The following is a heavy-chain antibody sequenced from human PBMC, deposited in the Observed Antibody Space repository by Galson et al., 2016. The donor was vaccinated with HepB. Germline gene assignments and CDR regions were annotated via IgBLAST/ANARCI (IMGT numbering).Heavy chain of an antibody. CDR1: GFPLSTYW. CDR3: ARYGYGRWLQFNH. V-gene: IGHV3-7*02. Sequence: SLRLSCAASGFPLSTYWMSWVRQAPGKGLEWVANIRQDGRGTYYVDSVKGRFTISRDSAKNSLYLQMNSLRVEDSAVYYCARYGYGRWLQFNHWGQGTLVTVSS. J-gene: IGHJ5*02. D-gene: IGHD5-24*01. CDR2: IRQDGRGT.